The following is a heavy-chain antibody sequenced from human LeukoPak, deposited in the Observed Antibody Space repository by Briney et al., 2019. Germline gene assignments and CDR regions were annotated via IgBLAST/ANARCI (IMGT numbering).Heavy chain of an antibody. CDR1: GFTFSDYY. Sequence: GGSLRLSCAASGFTFSDYYINWIRQAPGKGLEWVSYISSGGSTIYYADSVKGRFTISRDNAKNSLYLQMNSLRAEDTAVYYCARDRTGYSSDDAFDIWGQGTMVTVAS. D-gene: IGHD3-9*01. J-gene: IGHJ3*02. CDR3: ARDRTGYSSDDAFDI. CDR2: ISSGGSTI. V-gene: IGHV3-11*01.